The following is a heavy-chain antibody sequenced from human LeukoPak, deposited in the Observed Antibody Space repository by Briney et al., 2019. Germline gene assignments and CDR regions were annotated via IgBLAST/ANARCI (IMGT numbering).Heavy chain of an antibody. CDR1: GFTFSSYG. CDR2: IWYDGSNK. J-gene: IGHJ3*01. V-gene: IGHV3-33*06. D-gene: IGHD1-1*01. Sequence: GRSPRLSCAASGFTFSSYGMHWVRQAPGKGLEWVAVIWYDGSNKYYADSVKGRFTISRDNSKNTLYLQMNSLRAEDTAVYYCAKGGGRPLDDAFDFWGQGTMVIVSS. CDR3: AKGGGRPLDDAFDF.